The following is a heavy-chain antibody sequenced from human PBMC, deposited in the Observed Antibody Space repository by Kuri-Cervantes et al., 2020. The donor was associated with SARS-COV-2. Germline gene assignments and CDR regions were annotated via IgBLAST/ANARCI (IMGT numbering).Heavy chain of an antibody. Sequence: ASVKVSCKASGYTFTSYGISWVRQAPGQGLERMGWISAYNGNTNYAQKLQGRVTMTTDTSTSTAYTELRSLRSDDTAVYYCARDPNANHNNWFDPWGQGTLVTVSS. CDR2: ISAYNGNT. CDR3: ARDPNANHNNWFDP. V-gene: IGHV1-18*01. J-gene: IGHJ5*02. D-gene: IGHD4/OR15-4a*01. CDR1: GYTFTSYG.